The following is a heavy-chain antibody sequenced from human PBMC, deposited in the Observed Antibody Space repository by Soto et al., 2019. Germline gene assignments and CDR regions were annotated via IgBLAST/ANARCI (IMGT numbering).Heavy chain of an antibody. CDR3: ARNPGSNDAFDI. Sequence: QVQLQESGPGLVKPSQTLSLTCTVSGGSISSGGYYWSWIRQHPGKGLEWIGYIYYSGSTYYNPSLKGQVTISVDSSKNHSSLKLSAVTAADTAVYYCARNPGSNDAFDIWGQGTMVTVSS. CDR2: IYYSGST. CDR1: GGSISSGGYY. V-gene: IGHV4-31*01. J-gene: IGHJ3*02. D-gene: IGHD1-1*01.